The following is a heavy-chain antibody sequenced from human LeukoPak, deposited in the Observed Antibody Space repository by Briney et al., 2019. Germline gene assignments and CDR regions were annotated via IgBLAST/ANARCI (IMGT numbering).Heavy chain of an antibody. Sequence: KPSQTLSLTCPVSSGSISSGVYYWSWIRQHPGKGLEWIGYIYYSGSTYYNPSLKSRVTISVDTSKNQFSLKLSSVTAADTAVYYCAREGGYYGSGSNPTTGRLPFDYWGQGTLVTVSS. CDR1: SGSISSGVYY. CDR2: IYYSGST. CDR3: AREGGYYGSGSNPTTGRLPFDY. D-gene: IGHD3-10*01. J-gene: IGHJ4*02. V-gene: IGHV4-31*03.